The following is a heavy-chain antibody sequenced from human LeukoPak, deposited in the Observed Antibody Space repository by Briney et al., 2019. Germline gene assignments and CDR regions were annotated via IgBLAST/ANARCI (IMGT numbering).Heavy chain of an antibody. J-gene: IGHJ5*02. CDR3: ARPTKEGSSWYWWFDP. V-gene: IGHV3-74*01. D-gene: IGHD6-13*01. CDR2: INNDESST. CDR1: GFTFSSYW. Sequence: PGGSLRLSCAASGFTFSSYWMHWVRQAPGKGLAWVSRINNDESSTSYADSVKGRFTISRDNAKNTLYLQMNSLRAEDTAVYYCARPTKEGSSWYWWFDPWGQGTLVTVSS.